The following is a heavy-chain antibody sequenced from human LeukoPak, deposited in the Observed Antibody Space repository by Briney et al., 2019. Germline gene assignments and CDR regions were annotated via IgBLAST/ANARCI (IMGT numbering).Heavy chain of an antibody. CDR3: ARADSSCWYNY. CDR1: GGSISSYY. D-gene: IGHD6-13*01. V-gene: IGHV4-59*13. CDR2: IYYSGST. Sequence: SETLSLTCTVSGGSISSYYWSWIRQPPGKGLEWIGYIYYSGSTNYNPSLKSRVTIPVDTSKNQFSLKLSSVTTADTAVYYCARADSSCWYNYWGQGTLVTVSS. J-gene: IGHJ4*02.